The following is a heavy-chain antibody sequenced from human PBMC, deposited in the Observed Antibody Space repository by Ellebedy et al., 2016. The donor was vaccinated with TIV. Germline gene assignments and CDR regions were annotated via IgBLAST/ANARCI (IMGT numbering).Heavy chain of an antibody. CDR2: LLHTGSP. CDR3: ARLEPAYYYAMDV. CDR1: GGSIRSSGSY. V-gene: IGHV4-39*01. J-gene: IGHJ6*02. D-gene: IGHD1-26*01. Sequence: MPSETLSLTCGVSGGSIRSSGSYWGWIRQPPGKGLEWIGSLLHTGSPYYKPSLESRVTMSIDSSKNQFSLELRSVTAADTAVYYCARLEPAYYYAMDVWGQGTTVIVSS.